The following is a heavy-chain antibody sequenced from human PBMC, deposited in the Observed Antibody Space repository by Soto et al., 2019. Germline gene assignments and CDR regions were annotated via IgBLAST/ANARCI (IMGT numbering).Heavy chain of an antibody. CDR3: VRNHYSGGYSSFDY. Sequence: EVQLLESGGGLVQPGGSLRLSCAASGFTFSSYAMSWVRQAPGKGLEWVSAISGSGGSTYYADSVKGRFTISRDNSKNTMYLQMNSLRAEDTAVYDCVRNHYSGGYSSFDYWGQGTLVSVSS. CDR1: GFTFSSYA. J-gene: IGHJ4*02. V-gene: IGHV3-23*01. CDR2: ISGSGGST. D-gene: IGHD3-22*01.